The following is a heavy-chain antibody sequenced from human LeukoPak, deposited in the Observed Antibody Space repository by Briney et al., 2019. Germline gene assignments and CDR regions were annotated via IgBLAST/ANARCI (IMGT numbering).Heavy chain of an antibody. D-gene: IGHD2-21*02. CDR1: GGSISSGGYS. CDR2: IYHSGST. Sequence: SQTLPLTCAVSGGSISSGGYSWSWIRQPPGKGLEWIGYIYHSGSTYYNPSLKSRVTISVDRSKNQFSLKLSSVTAADTAVYYCARAPYGVVTAFDIWGQGTMVTVSS. CDR3: ARAPYGVVTAFDI. J-gene: IGHJ3*02. V-gene: IGHV4-30-2*01.